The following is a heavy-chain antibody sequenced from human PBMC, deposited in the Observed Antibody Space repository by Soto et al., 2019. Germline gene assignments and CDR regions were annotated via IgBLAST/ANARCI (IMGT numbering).Heavy chain of an antibody. Sequence: QVQLQESGPGLVKPSETQSLTCSVSDGSVNTGNYYWSWIRQPPGKGLEWIGHIYYIGTTNYNPSLKSRVTLSVDTSKNQFSLKVTSVTAADTAVYFCAREEKQLSRYGGDFDYWGQGILVTVSS. V-gene: IGHV4-61*01. CDR2: IYYIGTT. J-gene: IGHJ4*02. CDR1: DGSVNTGNYY. CDR3: AREEKQLSRYGGDFDY. D-gene: IGHD3-16*01.